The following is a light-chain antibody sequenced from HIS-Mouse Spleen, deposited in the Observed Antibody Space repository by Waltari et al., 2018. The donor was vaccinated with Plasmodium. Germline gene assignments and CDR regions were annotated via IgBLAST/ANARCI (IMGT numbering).Light chain of an antibody. CDR3: QQYDNLPPLFT. CDR2: DAS. CDR1: QDISNY. J-gene: IGKJ3*01. Sequence: DIQMTQSPSSLPASVGDRVTITCQASQDISNYLNWYQQNPEKAPKLLIYDASNLETGIPSRFSGSGSGTDFTFTISNLQPEDIATYYCQQYDNLPPLFTFGPGTKVDIK. V-gene: IGKV1-33*01.